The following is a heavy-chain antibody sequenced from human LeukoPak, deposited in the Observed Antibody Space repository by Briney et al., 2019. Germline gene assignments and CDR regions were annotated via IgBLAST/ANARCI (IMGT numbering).Heavy chain of an antibody. CDR1: GFSFGNYA. CDR3: ARGYGDPPL. Sequence: GGSLRLSCVASGFSFGNYAMSWVRQAPGMGLEWVSVIYSGGSTYYADSVKGRFTISRDNSKNTLYLQMSSLRAEDTAVYYCARGYGDPPLWGQGTLVTVSS. J-gene: IGHJ4*02. CDR2: IYSGGST. V-gene: IGHV3-53*01. D-gene: IGHD4-17*01.